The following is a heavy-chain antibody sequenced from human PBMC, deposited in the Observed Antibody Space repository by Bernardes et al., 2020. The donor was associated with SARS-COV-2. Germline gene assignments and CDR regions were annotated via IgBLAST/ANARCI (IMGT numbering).Heavy chain of an antibody. D-gene: IGHD3-22*01. Sequence: ASAKVSCKASGYTFTSHEINWVRQAPGQGLEWLGWMNPASGHTGSPQNFRGRITMTGDTSITTAYMELSSLGPEDTAVYYCARVSSYDSVIYFYDLDFWGQGTLVTVSS. J-gene: IGHJ4*02. CDR2: MNPASGHT. CDR1: GYTFTSHE. V-gene: IGHV1-8*01. CDR3: ARVSSYDSVIYFYDLDF.